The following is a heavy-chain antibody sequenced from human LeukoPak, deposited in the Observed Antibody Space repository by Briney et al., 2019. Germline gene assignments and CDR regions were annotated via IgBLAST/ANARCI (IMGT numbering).Heavy chain of an antibody. Sequence: KPSETLSLTCAVYGGSFSNYYWSWIRQPPGKGLGWIGEINHSGSTNYNPSLKSRVTISVDTSKNQFSLQLSSVTAADTAVYYCARHTPNRGGDAFDIWGQGTMVTVSS. J-gene: IGHJ3*02. CDR1: GGSFSNYY. D-gene: IGHD7-27*01. CDR3: ARHTPNRGGDAFDI. V-gene: IGHV4-34*01. CDR2: INHSGST.